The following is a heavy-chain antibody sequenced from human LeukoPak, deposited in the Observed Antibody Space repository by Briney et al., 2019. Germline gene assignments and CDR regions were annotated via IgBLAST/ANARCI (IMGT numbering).Heavy chain of an antibody. CDR2: ISGSGGST. CDR3: AKDIRYFDWLLGLNFDY. CDR1: GFTFSSYA. V-gene: IGHV3-23*01. D-gene: IGHD3-9*01. Sequence: GGSLRLSCAASGFTFSSYAMSWVRQAPGKGLEWVSAISGSGGSTYYADSVKGRFTISRDNSKNTLYLQMNSLRAEDTGVYYCAKDIRYFDWLLGLNFDYWGQGTLVTVSS. J-gene: IGHJ4*02.